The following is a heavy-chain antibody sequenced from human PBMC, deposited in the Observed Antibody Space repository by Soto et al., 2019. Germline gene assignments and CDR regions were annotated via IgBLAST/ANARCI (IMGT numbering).Heavy chain of an antibody. CDR1: GFTSSNYA. D-gene: IGHD2-2*01. CDR2: ISGRGAAT. CDR3: AKCVLAAVIRGATAY. V-gene: IGHV3-23*01. J-gene: IGHJ4*01. Sequence: GGSLRLSCAASGFTSSNYAMSWVRQAPGKGLEWVSVISGRGAATYYADSVKGRFTISRDNSKNTLYLQMNSLRAEDTAVYYCAKCVLAAVIRGATAYWGHGTLVTVSS.